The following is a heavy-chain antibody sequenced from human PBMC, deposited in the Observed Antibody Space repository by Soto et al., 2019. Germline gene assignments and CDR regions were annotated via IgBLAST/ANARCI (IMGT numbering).Heavy chain of an antibody. D-gene: IGHD3-10*01. CDR1: GGSISSYY. CDR3: AGLLWFGELLGRYNWFDP. J-gene: IGHJ5*02. Sequence: PSETLSLTCTVSGGSISSYYWSWIRQPPGKGLEWIGYIYYSGSTNYNPSLKSRVTISVDTSKNQFSLKLSSVTAADTAVYYCAGLLWFGELLGRYNWFDPWGQGTLVT. CDR2: IYYSGST. V-gene: IGHV4-59*08.